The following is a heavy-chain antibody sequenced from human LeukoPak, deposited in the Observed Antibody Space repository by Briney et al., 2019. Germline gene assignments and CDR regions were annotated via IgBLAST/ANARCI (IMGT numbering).Heavy chain of an antibody. J-gene: IGHJ4*02. CDR3: ARALGGPYDYVWGTYCYPFDY. V-gene: IGHV4-38-2*01. CDR1: GYSISSGYC. D-gene: IGHD3-16*02. Sequence: SETLSLTCAVSGYSISSGYCWGWIRQPPGKGLEWIGSMCHSGSTYYNPSLKSRVTISVDTSKNQFSLKLSSVTAADTAVYYCARALGGPYDYVWGTYCYPFDYWGQGTLVTVSS. CDR2: MCHSGST.